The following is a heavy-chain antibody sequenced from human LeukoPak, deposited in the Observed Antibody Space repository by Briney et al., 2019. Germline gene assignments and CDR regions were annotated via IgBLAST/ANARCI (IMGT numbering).Heavy chain of an antibody. J-gene: IGHJ4*02. V-gene: IGHV3-53*01. D-gene: IGHD3-10*01. CDR2: IYSGGST. Sequence: GSLRLSCAASGFTVSSNYMSWVRQAPGKGLEWVSVIYSGGSTYYADSVKGRFTISRDNSKNTLYLQMNSLRAEDTAVYYCARVWFGESYYFDYWGQGTLVTVSS. CDR1: GFTVSSNY. CDR3: ARVWFGESYYFDY.